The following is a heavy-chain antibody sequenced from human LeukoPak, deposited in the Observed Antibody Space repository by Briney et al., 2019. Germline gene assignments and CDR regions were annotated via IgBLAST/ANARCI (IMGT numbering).Heavy chain of an antibody. D-gene: IGHD6-13*01. CDR3: VRGVGVSRFNYFDP. V-gene: IGHV3-33*01. J-gene: IGHJ5*02. Sequence: GGSLRLSCAASGFTFSSFGMHWVRQAPGKGLEWVAVIWYNASTTYYADSVKGRFTISRDNSKNTLFLQMNSLRDDDTAVYYCVRGVGVSRFNYFDPWGQGTLVIVSS. CDR2: IWYNASTT. CDR1: GFTFSSFG.